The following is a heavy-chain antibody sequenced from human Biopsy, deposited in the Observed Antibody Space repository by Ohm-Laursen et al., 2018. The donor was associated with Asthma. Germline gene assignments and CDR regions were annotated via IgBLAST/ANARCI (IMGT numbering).Heavy chain of an antibody. CDR3: ASQSCGRDFWSGYYYFDY. CDR2: ISYDGSNK. J-gene: IGHJ4*02. Sequence: SLRLSCAASGFTFSSYGMHWVRQAPGKGLEWVAVISYDGSNKYYADSVKGRFTISRDNSNNTLYLQMNSLRAEDTAVYYCASQSCGRDFWSGYYYFDYWCQGTLVTVSS. CDR1: GFTFSSYG. V-gene: IGHV3-30*03. D-gene: IGHD3-3*01.